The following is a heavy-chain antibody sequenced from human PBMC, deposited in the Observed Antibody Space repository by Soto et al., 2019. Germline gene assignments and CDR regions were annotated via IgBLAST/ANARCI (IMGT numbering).Heavy chain of an antibody. CDR3: AILDFGDYISAYGVDV. CDR1: GFTFRIYE. D-gene: IGHD4-17*01. J-gene: IGHJ6*02. V-gene: IGHV3-48*03. CDR2: ITSSSDAI. Sequence: GGSLRLSCAVSGFTFRIYEMNLVRQSPGKGPEWVSYITSSSDAIYYAASVKGRFTVSRDNAKNSLYLQMNSLRAEDTAVYYCAILDFGDYISAYGVDVWGQGTTVTVSS.